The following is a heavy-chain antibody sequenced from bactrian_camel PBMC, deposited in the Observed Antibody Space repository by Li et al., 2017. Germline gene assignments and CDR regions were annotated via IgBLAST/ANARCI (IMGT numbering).Heavy chain of an antibody. CDR2: IGKDGVI. J-gene: IGHJ4*01. CDR1: KLTYSSNC. CDR3: AAGDPYGGYCYDVRRSKVAMDTSDYTY. Sequence: VQLVESGGGSVQAGGSLALSCVAAKLTYSSNCMAWFHQSPGKEREGIAAIGKDGVISYADSVKGRFTISQDTAKNTVDLDMNSLTPEDTAMYYCAAGDPYGGYCYDVRRSKVAMDTSDYTYWGQGTQVTVS. V-gene: IGHV3S53*01. D-gene: IGHD2*01.